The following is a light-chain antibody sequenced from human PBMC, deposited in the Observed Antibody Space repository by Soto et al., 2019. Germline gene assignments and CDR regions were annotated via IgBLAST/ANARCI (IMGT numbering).Light chain of an antibody. Sequence: DIQMTQSPSSLSASVGDRVTITCQASQDISNYLNWYQQKPGKAPKLLIYDASNLETGVPSRFSGRGSGTDFTFTISDPQHKDMATYYCEQYDNLPITFAQGPRLEIK. J-gene: IGKJ5*01. V-gene: IGKV1-33*01. CDR2: DAS. CDR1: QDISNY. CDR3: EQYDNLPIT.